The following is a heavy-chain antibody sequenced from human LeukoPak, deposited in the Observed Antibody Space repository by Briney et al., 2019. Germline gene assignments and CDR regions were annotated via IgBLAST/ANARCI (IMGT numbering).Heavy chain of an antibody. CDR3: ARDPYYGSSTYWYFDL. D-gene: IGHD3-22*01. CDR1: GGSISSYY. Sequence: PSETLSLTCTVSGGSISSYYWSWIRQPPGKGLEWIGYIYYSGSTNYNPSLESRVTISVDTSKNQFSLKLSSVTAADTAVYYCARDPYYGSSTYWYFDLWGRGTLVTVSS. J-gene: IGHJ2*01. CDR2: IYYSGST. V-gene: IGHV4-59*01.